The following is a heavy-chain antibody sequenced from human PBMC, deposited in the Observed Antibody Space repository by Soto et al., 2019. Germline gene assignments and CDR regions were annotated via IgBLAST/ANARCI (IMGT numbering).Heavy chain of an antibody. D-gene: IGHD6-6*01. J-gene: IGHJ6*03. CDR1: GGSISSYY. CDR3: AGSSSSDQLYYYYYMDV. CDR2: IYYSGGT. V-gene: IGHV4-59*01. Sequence: QVQLQESGPGLVKPSETLSLTCTVSGGSISSYYWSWIRQPPGKGLEWIGYIYYSGGTNYNPSLKSRVTISVDTPKNLFSLKLSSMTAADTAVYYCAGSSSSDQLYYYYYMDVWGRGTTVTVSS.